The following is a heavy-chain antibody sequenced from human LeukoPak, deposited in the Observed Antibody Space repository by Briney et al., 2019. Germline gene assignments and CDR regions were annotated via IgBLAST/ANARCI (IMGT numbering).Heavy chain of an antibody. CDR1: GFTFSAYS. J-gene: IGHJ4*02. CDR3: ARDPGPRVPPGSYSDY. V-gene: IGHV3-7*01. Sequence: GGSLRLSCAASGFTFSAYSMSWVRQAPGEGLEWVANIKQDGSEKYYVGSVKGRFTISRDNAKNSLYLQMNSLRAEDTAVYYCARDPGPRVPPGSYSDYWGQGTLVTVSS. D-gene: IGHD1-26*01. CDR2: IKQDGSEK.